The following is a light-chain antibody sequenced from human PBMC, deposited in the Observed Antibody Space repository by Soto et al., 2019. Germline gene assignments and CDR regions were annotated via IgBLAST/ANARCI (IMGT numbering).Light chain of an antibody. V-gene: IGKV1-27*01. J-gene: IGKJ1*01. CDR2: TAS. CDR3: QKYNSAPWT. Sequence: IQMTQSPSSLSASVGDRVTITCRASQAISNWLAWYQHKPGTVPKPLIYTASTLQSGVPSRFTGSGSGTELTLTITSLQPEDVGTYYCQKYNSAPWTIGQGTRWIS. CDR1: QAISNW.